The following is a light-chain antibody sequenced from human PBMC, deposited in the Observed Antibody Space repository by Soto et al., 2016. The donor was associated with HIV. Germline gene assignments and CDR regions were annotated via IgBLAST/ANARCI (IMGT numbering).Light chain of an antibody. CDR1: NIGSKS. V-gene: IGLV3-21*03. CDR2: DDS. Sequence: SYELTQPPSVSVAPGKTARITCGGNNIGSKSVYWYQQKSGQAPVVVVHDDSHRPSGIPERFSGSNSGNTATLTISRVEAGDEADYFCQVWDSSSDHVVFGGGTKLTRP. J-gene: IGLJ2*01. CDR3: QVWDSSSDHVV.